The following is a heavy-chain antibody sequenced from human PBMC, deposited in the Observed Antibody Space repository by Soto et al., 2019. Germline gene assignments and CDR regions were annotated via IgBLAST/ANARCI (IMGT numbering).Heavy chain of an antibody. V-gene: IGHV3-30*03. CDR2: ISYDGSNK. Sequence: PGESLRLSCAASGFPFSSYGMHWVRQAPGKGLEWVAVISYDGSNKYYADSVKGRFTISRDNSKNTLYLQMNSLRAEDTTLYYCARDEQQLDWGQGTMVTFS. CDR1: GFPFSSYG. D-gene: IGHD6-13*01. CDR3: ARDEQQLD. J-gene: IGHJ3*01.